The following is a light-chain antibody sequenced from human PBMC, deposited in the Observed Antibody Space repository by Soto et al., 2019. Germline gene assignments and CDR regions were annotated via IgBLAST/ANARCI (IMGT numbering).Light chain of an antibody. CDR2: EVS. CDR3: SSYTTSGTLV. CDR1: SSDIGGYNY. V-gene: IGLV2-14*01. J-gene: IGLJ2*01. Sequence: QSALTQPASVSGSPGQSITISCTGTSSDIGGYNYVSWYQHHPGKAPKLMIYEVSNRPSGVSNRFSGSKSGNTASLIISGLQSEDEADYYCSSYTTSGTLVFGGGTQLTVL.